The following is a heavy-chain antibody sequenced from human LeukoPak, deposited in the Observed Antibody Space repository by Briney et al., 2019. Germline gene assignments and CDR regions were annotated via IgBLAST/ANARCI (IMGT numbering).Heavy chain of an antibody. V-gene: IGHV1-18*01. Sequence: AAVKVSCKASGYSFSSYGISWVRQAHGQGLEWMGWISAYNGNTNYAQKLQGRVTMTTDTSTITAYMELRSLRSDDTAVYYCARGGWQQLALDYWGQGTLVTVPS. CDR1: GYSFSSYG. CDR2: ISAYNGNT. CDR3: ARGGWQQLALDY. D-gene: IGHD6-13*01. J-gene: IGHJ4*02.